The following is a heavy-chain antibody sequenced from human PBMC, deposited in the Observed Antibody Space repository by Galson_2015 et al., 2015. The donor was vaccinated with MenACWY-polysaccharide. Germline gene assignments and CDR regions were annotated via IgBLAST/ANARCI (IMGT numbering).Heavy chain of an antibody. J-gene: IGHJ4*02. Sequence: ETLSLTCTVSGGSISSTRHHWGWLRQPPGKGLEWIGSVYYSGSTYYNPSLKSRVTISIDTSKNQFSLKLSSVTAADTAVYYCARPYYYGSGSSLNFDYWGQGTLVTVSS. CDR1: GGSISSTRHH. V-gene: IGHV4-39*07. CDR3: ARPYYYGSGSSLNFDY. CDR2: VYYSGST. D-gene: IGHD3-10*01.